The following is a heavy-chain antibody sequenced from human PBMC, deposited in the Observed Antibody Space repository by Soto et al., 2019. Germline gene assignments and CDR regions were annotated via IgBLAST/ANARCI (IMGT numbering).Heavy chain of an antibody. V-gene: IGHV3-23*01. CDR1: EFTFRNYA. D-gene: IGHD6-13*01. J-gene: IGHJ4*02. Sequence: GRPQRLSWAVSEFTFRNYAMRWVRQAPGKGLEWVSSITYTGVSTYYADSVKGRFTISRDNSRDTLFLQMNSLRAEDTAIYYCAKSSVWYPYFDSWGQGTLVTVSS. CDR3: AKSSVWYPYFDS. CDR2: ITYTGVST.